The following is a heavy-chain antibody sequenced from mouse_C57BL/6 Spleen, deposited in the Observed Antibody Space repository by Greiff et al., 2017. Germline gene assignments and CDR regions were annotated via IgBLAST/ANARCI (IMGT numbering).Heavy chain of an antibody. D-gene: IGHD1-3*01. CDR1: GYTFTSYW. CDR2: IDPSDSET. J-gene: IGHJ4*01. V-gene: IGHV1-52*01. CDR3: SITIYDNYAMDY. Sequence: QVQLQQPGAELVRPGSSVKLSCKASGYTFTSYWMHWVKQRPIQGLEWIGNIDPSDSETHYNQKFKDKATLTVDKSSSTAYMQLSSLTSEDSAVYYCSITIYDNYAMDYWGQGTSVTVSS.